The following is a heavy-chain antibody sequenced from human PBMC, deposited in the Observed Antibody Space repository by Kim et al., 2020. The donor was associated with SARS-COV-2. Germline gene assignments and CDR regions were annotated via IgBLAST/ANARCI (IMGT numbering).Heavy chain of an antibody. D-gene: IGHD3-10*01. J-gene: IGHJ6*02. V-gene: IGHV1-3*01. Sequence: ASVKVSCKASGYTFTSYAMHWVRQAPGQRLKWMGWINAGNGNTKYSQKFQGRVTITRDTSASTAYMELSSLRSEDTAVYYCARAPGSYLFYYYGMDVWGQGTTVTVSS. CDR2: INAGNGNT. CDR1: GYTFTSYA. CDR3: ARAPGSYLFYYYGMDV.